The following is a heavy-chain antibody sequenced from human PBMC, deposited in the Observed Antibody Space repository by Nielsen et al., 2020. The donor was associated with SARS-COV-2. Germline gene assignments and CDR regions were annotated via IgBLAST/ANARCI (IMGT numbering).Heavy chain of an antibody. CDR3: ARDLIVGAFVY. CDR1: GFTFSSYG. D-gene: IGHD1-26*01. Sequence: GESLKISCAASGFTFSSYGMHWVRQAPGKVLEWVAVIWYDGSNKYYADSVKGRFTISRDNSKNTLYLQMNSLRAEDTAVYYCARDLIVGAFVYWGQGTLVTVSS. J-gene: IGHJ4*02. CDR2: IWYDGSNK. V-gene: IGHV3-33*01.